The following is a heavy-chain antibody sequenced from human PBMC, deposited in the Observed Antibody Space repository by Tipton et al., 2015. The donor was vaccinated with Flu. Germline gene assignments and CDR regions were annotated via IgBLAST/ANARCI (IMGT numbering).Heavy chain of an antibody. CDR3: ARDRSICSGGSCPYYFDY. CDR1: GGTISSYY. J-gene: IGHJ4*02. CDR2: IYTSGST. Sequence: TLSLTCTVSGGTISSYYWSWIRQPAGKGLEWIGRIYTSGSTNYNPSLKSRVTMSVDTSKNQFSLKLSSVTAADTAVYYCARDRSICSGGSCPYYFDYWGQGTPVTVSS. D-gene: IGHD2-15*01. V-gene: IGHV4-4*07.